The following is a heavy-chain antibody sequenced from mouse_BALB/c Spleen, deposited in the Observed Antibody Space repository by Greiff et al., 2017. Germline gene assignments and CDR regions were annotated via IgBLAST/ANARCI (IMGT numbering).Heavy chain of an antibody. Sequence: QVQLQQPGAELVRPGASVKLSCKASGYTFTSYWINWVKQRPGQGLEWIGNIYPSDSYTNYNQKFKDKATLSVDKSSSTAYMQLSSPTSEDSAVYYCTRDGNYSEMDYWGQGTAVTVSS. V-gene: IGHV1-69*02. CDR1: GYTFTSYW. CDR2: IYPSDSYT. D-gene: IGHD2-1*01. CDR3: TRDGNYSEMDY. J-gene: IGHJ4*01.